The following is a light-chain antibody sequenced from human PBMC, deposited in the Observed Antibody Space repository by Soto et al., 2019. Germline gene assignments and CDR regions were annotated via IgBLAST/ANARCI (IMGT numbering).Light chain of an antibody. CDR1: SSNIGAGYD. CDR2: GNS. J-gene: IGLJ2*01. CDR3: QSYDSSLRLRV. V-gene: IGLV1-40*01. Sequence: QAVVTQPPSVSGAPGQRVTISCTGSSSNIGAGYDVHWYQQLPGTAPKLLIYGNSNRPSGVPDRFSGSKSGTSASLAITGLQAEDEADYYCQSYDSSLRLRVFGGGTKLTVL.